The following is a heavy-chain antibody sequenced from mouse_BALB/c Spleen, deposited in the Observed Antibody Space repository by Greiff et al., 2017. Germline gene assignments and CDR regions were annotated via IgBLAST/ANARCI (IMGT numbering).Heavy chain of an antibody. CDR3: ARYYDYDEGYFDY. V-gene: IGHV2-6-7*01. D-gene: IGHD2-4*01. CDR1: GFSLTGYG. Sequence: VKLLESGPGLVAPSQSLSITCTVSGFSLTGYGVNWVRQPPGKGLEWLGMIWGDGSTDYNSALKSRLSISKDNSKSQVFLKMNSLQTDDTARYYCARYYDYDEGYFDYWGQGTTLTVSS. J-gene: IGHJ2*01. CDR2: IWGDGST.